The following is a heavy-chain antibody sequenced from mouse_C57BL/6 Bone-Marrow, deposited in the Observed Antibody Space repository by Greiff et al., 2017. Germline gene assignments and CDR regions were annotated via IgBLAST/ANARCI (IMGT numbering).Heavy chain of an antibody. CDR1: GYTFTSYW. D-gene: IGHD1-1*01. V-gene: IGHV1-50*01. CDR3: ARDGSSSYWYFDV. CDR2: IDPSDSYT. Sequence: QVQLQQPGAELVKPGASVKLSCKASGYTFTSYWMQWVKQRPGQGLEWIGEIDPSDSYTNYNQKFKGKATLTVETSSSTAYMQLSSLTSEDSAVYYCARDGSSSYWYFDVWGTGTTVTVSS. J-gene: IGHJ1*03.